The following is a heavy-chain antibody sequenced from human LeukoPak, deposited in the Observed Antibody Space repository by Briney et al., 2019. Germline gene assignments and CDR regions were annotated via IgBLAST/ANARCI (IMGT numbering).Heavy chain of an antibody. CDR1: GFTFSIYA. CDR2: ISGVDGST. Sequence: GGSLRLSCAASGFTFSIYAMSWVRQAPGKGLEWVAAISGVDGSTYYADSVKGRFTISRDNSKNTLFLQMNSLRAEDTAVYYCAKDGGLWVSAHWGDSWGRGTLVTVSS. J-gene: IGHJ4*02. V-gene: IGHV3-23*01. CDR3: AKDGGLWVSAHWGDS. D-gene: IGHD7-27*01.